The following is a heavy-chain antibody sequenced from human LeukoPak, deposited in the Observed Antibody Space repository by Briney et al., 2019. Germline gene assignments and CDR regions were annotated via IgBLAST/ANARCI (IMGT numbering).Heavy chain of an antibody. CDR3: ARDRGKGIDPFFDY. CDR1: GFTFSSYS. J-gene: IGHJ4*02. Sequence: GGSLRLSCAASGFTFSSYSMNWVRQAPGKGLEWVSYISSSSSTIYYADSVKGRFTISRDNAKNSLYLQMSSLRAEDTAVYYCARDRGKGIDPFFDYWGQGTLVTVSS. V-gene: IGHV3-48*01. CDR2: ISSSSSTI. D-gene: IGHD3-10*01.